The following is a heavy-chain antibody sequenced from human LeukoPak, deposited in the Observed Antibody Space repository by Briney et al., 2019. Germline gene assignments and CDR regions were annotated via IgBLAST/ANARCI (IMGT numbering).Heavy chain of an antibody. D-gene: IGHD3-22*01. J-gene: IGHJ3*02. CDR1: GSTFSSYE. CDR3: ARPGWNYYDSSGYYGAFDI. Sequence: GGTLRLSCAASGSTFSSYEMNWVRQAPGKGLEWVSYISSSDSTIYYADSVKGRFTISRDNAKNSLYLQMNSLRAEDTAVYYCARPGWNYYDSSGYYGAFDIWGQGTMVTVSS. V-gene: IGHV3-48*03. CDR2: ISSSDSTI.